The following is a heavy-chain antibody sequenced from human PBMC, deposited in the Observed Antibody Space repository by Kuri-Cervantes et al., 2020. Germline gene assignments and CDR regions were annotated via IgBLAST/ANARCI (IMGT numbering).Heavy chain of an antibody. CDR1: GGTFSSYA. CDR2: IIPIFGTA. CDR3: ARDFAETYYYDSSGDAFDI. D-gene: IGHD3-22*01. Sequence: SVKVSCKASGGTFSSYAISWVRQAPGQGLEWMGGIIPIFGTANYAQKFQGRVTITADESTSTAYMELSSLRSEDTAVYYCARDFAETYYYDSSGDAFDIWGQGTMVTDSS. V-gene: IGHV1-69*13. J-gene: IGHJ3*02.